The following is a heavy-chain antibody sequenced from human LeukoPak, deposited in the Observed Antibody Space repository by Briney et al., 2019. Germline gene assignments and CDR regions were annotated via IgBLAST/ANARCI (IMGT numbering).Heavy chain of an antibody. CDR1: GFTFSSYW. J-gene: IGHJ3*02. D-gene: IGHD2-2*02. CDR3: AKVIFVVVPAALLGDAFDI. Sequence: PGGSLRLSCAASGFTFSSYWMSWVRQAPGKGLEWVSAISGSGGSTYYADSVKGRFTISRDNSKNTLYLQMNSLRADDTAVYYCAKVIFVVVPAALLGDAFDIWGQGTMVTVS. V-gene: IGHV3-23*01. CDR2: ISGSGGST.